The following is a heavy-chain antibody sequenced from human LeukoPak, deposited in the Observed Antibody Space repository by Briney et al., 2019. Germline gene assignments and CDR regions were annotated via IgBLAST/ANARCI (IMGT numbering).Heavy chain of an antibody. D-gene: IGHD4-11*01. CDR1: GGSISGGGYY. V-gene: IGHV4-31*03. J-gene: IGHJ4*02. CDR2: IYYSGST. CDR3: ARAGGCSNPGDY. Sequence: SETLSLTCTVSGGSISGGGYYWSWIRQHPGKGLEWIGYIYYSGSTYYNPSLKSRVTISVDTSKNQFSLKLSSVTAADTAVYYCARAGGCSNPGDYWGQGTLVTVSS.